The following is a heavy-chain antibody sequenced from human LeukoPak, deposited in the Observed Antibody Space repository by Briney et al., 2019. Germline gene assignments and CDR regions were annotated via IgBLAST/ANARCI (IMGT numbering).Heavy chain of an antibody. V-gene: IGHV1-69*06. CDR2: IIPIFGTA. D-gene: IGHD3-9*01. J-gene: IGHJ6*04. CDR3: AVDILTGYRRRNYYYGMDV. Sequence: SVHVSFKGSGGTRSGYAIRWVRQAPGQGLEWMGGIIPIFGTANYAQKFQGRVTITADKSTSTAYMELSSLRSEDTAVYYCAVDILTGYRRRNYYYGMDVWGKGTTVSVSS. CDR1: GGTRSGYA.